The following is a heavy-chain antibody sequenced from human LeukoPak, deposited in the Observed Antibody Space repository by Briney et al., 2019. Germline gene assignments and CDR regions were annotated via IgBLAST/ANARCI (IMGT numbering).Heavy chain of an antibody. J-gene: IGHJ5*02. Sequence: KPSETLSLTCTVSGGSISSYYWSWIRQPPGKGLEWIGYIYYSGSTNYNPSLKSRVTISVDTSKNQFSLKLSSVTAADTAVYYCARDVGNFNWFDPWGQGTLVTASS. V-gene: IGHV4-59*01. CDR2: IYYSGST. D-gene: IGHD4-23*01. CDR3: ARDVGNFNWFDP. CDR1: GGSISSYY.